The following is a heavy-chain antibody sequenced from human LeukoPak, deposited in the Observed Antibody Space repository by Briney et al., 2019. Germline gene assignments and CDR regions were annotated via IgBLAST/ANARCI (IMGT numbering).Heavy chain of an antibody. CDR3: ARSARHCNNGVCFTDYYIDL. CDR2: INPNSADP. Sequence: ASVKVSCKTSGYTFTDSYTHWVRQAPGQGLEWMGRINPNSADPNYPQKFQGRVTMTRDTSISTAYMEMSSLTSDDTAVYYCARSARHCNNGVCFTDYYIDLWGKGTTVIVSS. V-gene: IGHV1-2*06. D-gene: IGHD2-8*01. J-gene: IGHJ6*03. CDR1: GYTFTDSY.